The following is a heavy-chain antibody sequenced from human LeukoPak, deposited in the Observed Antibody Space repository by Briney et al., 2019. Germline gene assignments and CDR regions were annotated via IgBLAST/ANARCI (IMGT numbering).Heavy chain of an antibody. J-gene: IGHJ4*02. D-gene: IGHD3-10*01. CDR2: ISGSAART. CDR1: GFTFSTYG. CDR3: AKIAVRGVIINYFDY. V-gene: IGHV3-23*01. Sequence: GGTLRLSCAASGFTFSTYGMTWVRQAPGRGLEWVSAISGSAARTFYADSVKGRFTISRDNSKNTLSLQMNSLRAEDTAVYYCAKIAVRGVIINYFDYWGQGTLVTVSS.